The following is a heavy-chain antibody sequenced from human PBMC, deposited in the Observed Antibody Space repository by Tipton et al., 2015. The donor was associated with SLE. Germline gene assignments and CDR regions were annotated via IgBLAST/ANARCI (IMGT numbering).Heavy chain of an antibody. J-gene: IGHJ4*02. CDR2: IYYSGST. CDR3: ARDYEYYDSSGYYNYLDY. D-gene: IGHD3-22*01. CDR1: RGSISSYY. V-gene: IGHV4-59*01. Sequence: LRLSCTVSRGSISSYYWSWIRQPPGKGLEWIGYIYYSGSTNYNPSLKSRVTISVDTSKNQFSLKLSSVTAADTAVYYCARDYEYYDSSGYYNYLDYWGQGTLVTVSS.